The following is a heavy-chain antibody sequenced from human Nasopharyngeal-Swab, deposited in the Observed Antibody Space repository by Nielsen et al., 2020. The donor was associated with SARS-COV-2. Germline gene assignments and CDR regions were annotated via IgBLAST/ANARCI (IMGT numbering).Heavy chain of an antibody. CDR1: GFTFNSYV. CDR3: APDPNWGLGY. Sequence: GESLKISCAASGFTFNSYVMIWVRQAPGEGLEWVSYITVSGDATNYAESVKGRFTISRDNSKNLLYLQMNSLSVEDTATYYCAPDPNWGLGYWGRGTLVTVSS. CDR2: ITVSGDAT. V-gene: IGHV3-23*01. D-gene: IGHD7-27*01. J-gene: IGHJ4*02.